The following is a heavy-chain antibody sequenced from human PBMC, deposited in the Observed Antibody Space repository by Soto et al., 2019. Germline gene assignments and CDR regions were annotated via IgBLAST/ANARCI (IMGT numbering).Heavy chain of an antibody. CDR2: INPNSGAT. Sequence: AVKVSCKASGYTFTDYYMHWVRQAPGQGLEWMGWINPNSGATSYAQRFQGRVTMTRDTSISTAYMELSRLTSDDTAVYYCAREGGDIVQMVYALPWYWGQGTLVTVSS. D-gene: IGHD2-8*01. CDR1: GYTFTDYY. J-gene: IGHJ4*02. CDR3: AREGGDIVQMVYALPWY. V-gene: IGHV1-2*02.